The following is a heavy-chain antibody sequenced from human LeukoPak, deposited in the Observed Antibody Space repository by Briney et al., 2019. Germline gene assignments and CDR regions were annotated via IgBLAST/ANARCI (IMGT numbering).Heavy chain of an antibody. CDR3: ARHSSGWYWNFQH. J-gene: IGHJ1*01. CDR2: IWYDGSNK. CDR1: GFTFSSYG. V-gene: IGHV3-33*01. Sequence: GRSLRLSCAASGFTFSSYGMHWVRQAPGKGLEWVAVIWYDGSNKYYADSVKGRFTISRDNSKNTLYLQMNSLRAEDTAVYYCARHSSGWYWNFQHWGQGTLVTVSS. D-gene: IGHD6-19*01.